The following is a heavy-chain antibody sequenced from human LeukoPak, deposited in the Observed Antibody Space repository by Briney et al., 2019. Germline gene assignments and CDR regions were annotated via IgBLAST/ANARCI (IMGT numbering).Heavy chain of an antibody. D-gene: IGHD6-6*01. Sequence: PGGSLRLSCAASGFTFSSYATSWVRQAPGKGLEWVSAITGSGGSTYHADSVRGRFTISRDNSKETLYLQMDSLRVEDTAVYYCAKGSSSSRPYYFDYWGQGTLVTVSS. CDR3: AKGSSSSRPYYFDY. V-gene: IGHV3-23*01. CDR1: GFTFSSYA. J-gene: IGHJ4*02. CDR2: ITGSGGST.